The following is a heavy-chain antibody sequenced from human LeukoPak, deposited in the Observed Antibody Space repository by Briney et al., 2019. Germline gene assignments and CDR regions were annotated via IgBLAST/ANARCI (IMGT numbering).Heavy chain of an antibody. CDR3: VKGGHKLDIQTTHYYYGLDV. J-gene: IGHJ6*02. CDR1: GFTLSDHW. V-gene: IGHV3-74*03. CDR2: IESDASRT. D-gene: IGHD4-17*01. Sequence: QAGGSLRLSCVASGFTLSDHWMCWVRLGPGRGMAHVSCIESDASRTTYADSVKGRFTISRDDAKNTMYLQMNSLRGEDTAVYYCVKGGHKLDIQTTHYYYGLDVWGQGTTVAVSS.